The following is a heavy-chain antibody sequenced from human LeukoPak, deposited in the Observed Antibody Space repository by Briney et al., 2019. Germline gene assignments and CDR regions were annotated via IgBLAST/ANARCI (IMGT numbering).Heavy chain of an antibody. CDR2: INSNGDEI. D-gene: IGHD6-6*01. Sequence: GGSPRLSCAASGFTFSTYAMTWVRQAPGKGLEWVSGINSNGDEIYYADSVRGRFTISRDNSNNALYLQMDSLRAEDTAVYYCANWIGSSSRDYWGQGTLVTVSS. V-gene: IGHV3-23*01. J-gene: IGHJ4*02. CDR3: ANWIGSSSRDY. CDR1: GFTFSTYA.